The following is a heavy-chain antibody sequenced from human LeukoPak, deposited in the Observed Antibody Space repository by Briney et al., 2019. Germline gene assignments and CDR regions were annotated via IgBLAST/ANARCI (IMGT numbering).Heavy chain of an antibody. D-gene: IGHD6-13*01. CDR3: AKDIRRYSSSWSPTFDY. CDR1: GFTFSSYA. V-gene: IGHV3-9*01. CDR2: ISWNSGSI. J-gene: IGHJ4*02. Sequence: GGSLRLSCAASGFTFSSYAMHWVRQAPGKGLEWVSCISWNSGSIGYADSVKRRFTISRDNAKNSLYLQMNSLRAEDTALYYCAKDIRRYSSSWSPTFDYWGQGTLVTVSS.